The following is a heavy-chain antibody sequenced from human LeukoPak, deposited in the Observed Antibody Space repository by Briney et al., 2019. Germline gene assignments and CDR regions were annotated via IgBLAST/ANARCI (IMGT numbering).Heavy chain of an antibody. CDR2: INHSGST. D-gene: IGHD4-23*01. Sequence: SETLSLACAVSGGSFSGYYWSWIRQPPGKGLEWIGEINHSGSTEYNPSLKSRVTISVDKSKNQFSLKLSSVTAADTAVYYCARDGTTVAENAFDIWGQGTMVTVSS. CDR1: GGSFSGYY. J-gene: IGHJ3*02. V-gene: IGHV4-34*01. CDR3: ARDGTTVAENAFDI.